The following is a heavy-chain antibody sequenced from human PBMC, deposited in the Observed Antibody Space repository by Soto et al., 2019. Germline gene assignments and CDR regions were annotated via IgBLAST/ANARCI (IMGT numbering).Heavy chain of an antibody. V-gene: IGHV3-73*01. J-gene: IGHJ6*03. Sequence: EVQLVESGGGLVQPGGSLKLSCAASGFTFSGSAMHWVLQASWKGLEWVVRIRSKANSYATAYAASVKGRFTISRDDSKNTAYLQMNSLKTEDTAVYYCTLAGTRYYYYYMDVWGKGTTVTVSS. CDR1: GFTFSGSA. D-gene: IGHD6-13*01. CDR2: IRSKANSYAT. CDR3: TLAGTRYYYYYMDV.